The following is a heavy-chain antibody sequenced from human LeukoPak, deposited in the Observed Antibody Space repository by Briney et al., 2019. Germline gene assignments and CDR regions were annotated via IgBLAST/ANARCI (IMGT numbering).Heavy chain of an antibody. CDR1: GFTFSSCS. D-gene: IGHD6-13*01. V-gene: IGHV3-23*01. J-gene: IGHJ4*02. CDR3: AKGSLGSWYYFDY. Sequence: GGSLRLSCAASGFTFSSCSMNWVRLAPGKGPEWVSTFSRSGPDTYYADSVKGRFTIFRDNSKNTLYLQMNSLRAEDTAVYYCAKGSLGSWYYFDYWGQGTLVTVSS. CDR2: FSRSGPDT.